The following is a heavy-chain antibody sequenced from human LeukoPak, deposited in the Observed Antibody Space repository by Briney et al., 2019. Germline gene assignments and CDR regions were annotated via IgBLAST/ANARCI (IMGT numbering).Heavy chain of an antibody. Sequence: GGSLRLSCAASGXTFSMYAMHWVRQAPGKGLEYVSAISSDGGSTYYANSVKGRFTISRDNSKNTLYLQMGSLRAEDMAVYYCVNYGMDVWGQGTTVTVSS. CDR1: GXTFSMYA. CDR3: VNYGMDV. CDR2: ISSDGGST. J-gene: IGHJ6*02. V-gene: IGHV3-64*01.